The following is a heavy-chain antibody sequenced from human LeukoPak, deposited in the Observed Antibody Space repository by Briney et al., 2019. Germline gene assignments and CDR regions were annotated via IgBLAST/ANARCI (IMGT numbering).Heavy chain of an antibody. CDR3: ASSRVVAPPSFDY. V-gene: IGHV1-18*01. J-gene: IGHJ4*02. CDR1: GYTFTSYG. Sequence: ASVKVSCKASGYTFTSYGISWVRQAPGQGREWRGWISAYNGNTNYAQKLQGRVTMTTDTSTSTAYMELRSLRSDDTAVYYCASSRVVAPPSFDYWGQGTLVTVSS. D-gene: IGHD3-22*01. CDR2: ISAYNGNT.